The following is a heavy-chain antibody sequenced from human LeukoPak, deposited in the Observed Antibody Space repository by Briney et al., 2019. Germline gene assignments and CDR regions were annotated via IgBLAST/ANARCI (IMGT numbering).Heavy chain of an antibody. CDR2: ISGSRSYI. J-gene: IGHJ4*02. V-gene: IGHV3-21*01. CDR3: ARGMYSGSHPFDY. D-gene: IGHD1-26*01. Sequence: PGGSLRLSCAASGFTFTTYSMDWVRQAPGKGLEWVSSISGSRSYIYYADSVKGRFTISRDNAKNTLYLQMNSLRAEDTAVYYCARGMYSGSHPFDYWGQGTLVTVSS. CDR1: GFTFTTYS.